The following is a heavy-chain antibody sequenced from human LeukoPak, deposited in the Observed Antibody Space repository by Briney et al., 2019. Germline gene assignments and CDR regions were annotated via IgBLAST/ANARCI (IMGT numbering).Heavy chain of an antibody. CDR1: GFRFSANW. CDR3: VRLKFNLQYSYYMDV. Sequence: GGPLSFSCEALGFRFSANWLIWVRKAPGEGLKWVAAINQDGSDKYFVDSVKGRFTISRDNAKNSLYLQMNSLRAEDTAVYYCVRLKFNLQYSYYMDVWGKGTTVTVSS. V-gene: IGHV3-7*01. J-gene: IGHJ6*03. D-gene: IGHD2/OR15-2a*01. CDR2: INQDGSDK.